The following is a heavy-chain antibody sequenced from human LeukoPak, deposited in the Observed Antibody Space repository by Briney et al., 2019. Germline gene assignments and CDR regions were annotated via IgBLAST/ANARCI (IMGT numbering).Heavy chain of an antibody. CDR1: GYSFTSYW. Sequence: GESLKISCKGSGYSFTSYWIGWVHQMPGKGLGLRGIIYPGDSDTRYSPSFQGQVTISANKSISTAYLQWSSLKASDTAMYYCARQPYGDYVWFDPWGQGTLVTVSS. CDR2: IYPGDSDT. D-gene: IGHD4-17*01. J-gene: IGHJ5*02. V-gene: IGHV5-51*07. CDR3: ARQPYGDYVWFDP.